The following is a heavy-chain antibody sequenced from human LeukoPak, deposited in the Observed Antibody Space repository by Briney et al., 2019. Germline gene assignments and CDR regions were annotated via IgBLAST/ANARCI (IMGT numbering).Heavy chain of an antibody. J-gene: IGHJ4*02. CDR2: IYYIGST. CDR1: GGSISSFY. CDR3: ASKSSDHGELRFDY. V-gene: IGHV4-59*01. Sequence: SETLSLTCTVSGGSISSFYWSWIRQPPGKGLEWIGFIYYIGSTNYNPSLKSRVTISVDTSKNQFSLKLSFVTAADTAVYYCASKSSDHGELRFDYWGQGTLVTVSS. D-gene: IGHD4-17*01.